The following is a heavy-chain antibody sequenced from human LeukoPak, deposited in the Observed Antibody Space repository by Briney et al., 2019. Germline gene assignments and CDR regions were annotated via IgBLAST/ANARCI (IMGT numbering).Heavy chain of an antibody. J-gene: IGHJ5*01. CDR1: GFTFNHYA. D-gene: IGHD1-26*01. V-gene: IGHV3-23*01. CDR2: IIDSGIST. Sequence: GGSLRLSCAASGFTFNHYAMTWVRQAPEKGLEWISSIIDSGISTYYGDSVKGRFTISRDNSKNTLYLQMNSLRAEDTAVYYCAKGSRGNYDSWGQGTLVTVSS. CDR3: AKGSRGNYDS.